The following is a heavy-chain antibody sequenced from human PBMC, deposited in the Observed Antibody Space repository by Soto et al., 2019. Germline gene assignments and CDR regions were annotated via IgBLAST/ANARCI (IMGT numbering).Heavy chain of an antibody. CDR2: INPSGGST. V-gene: IGHV1-46*01. CDR1: GYTFTSYY. CDR3: ARVEYCSGGSCPGVDY. Sequence: ASVKVSCKASGYTFTSYYMHWVRQAPGQGLEWMGIINPSGGSTSYAQKFQGRVTMTRDTSTSTVYMELGSLRSEDTAVYYCARVEYCSGGSCPGVDYWGQGTLVTVS. D-gene: IGHD2-15*01. J-gene: IGHJ4*02.